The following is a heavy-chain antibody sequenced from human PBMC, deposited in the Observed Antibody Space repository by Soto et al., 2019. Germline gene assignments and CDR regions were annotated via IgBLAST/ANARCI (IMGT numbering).Heavy chain of an antibody. J-gene: IGHJ3*02. V-gene: IGHV4-39*01. CDR2: IYYSGNT. D-gene: IGHD5-12*01. Sequence: QLQLQESGPGLVKPSETLSLSCTVSGDSISSSSYYWGWIRQPPGKGLEWIGNIYYSGNTNYNPSLKSRVTISVDTPKNQFSLNLRSVTAADTAAYYCASVLRDGYKFSAFDIWGQGTMVTISS. CDR3: ASVLRDGYKFSAFDI. CDR1: GDSISSSSYY.